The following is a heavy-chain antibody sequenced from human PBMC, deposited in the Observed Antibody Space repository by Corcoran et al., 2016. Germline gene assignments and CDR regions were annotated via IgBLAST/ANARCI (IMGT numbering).Heavy chain of an antibody. J-gene: IGHJ3*02. Sequence: EVQLVESGGGLVQPGGSLRLSCAASGFTFSSYWMSWVRQAPGKGLEWVANIKQDGSEKYYVDSVKGRFTISRDNAKNSLYLQMNSLRAEDTAVYYCARDRPGIRFLEWLYIWGQGTMVTVSS. CDR2: IKQDGSEK. D-gene: IGHD3-3*01. CDR1: GFTFSSYW. V-gene: IGHV3-7*03. CDR3: ARDRPGIRFLEWLYI.